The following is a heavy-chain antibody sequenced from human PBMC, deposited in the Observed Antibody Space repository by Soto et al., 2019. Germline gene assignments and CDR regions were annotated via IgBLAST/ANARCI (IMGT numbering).Heavy chain of an antibody. V-gene: IGHV4-34*01. CDR2: INHSGST. J-gene: IGHJ3*02. Sequence: SETLSLTCAVYGGSFSGYYWSWIRQPPGKGLEWIGEINHSGSTNYNPSLKSRVTISVDTSKNQFSLKLSSVTAADTAVYYCARNLYCTNGVCYAFDIWGQGTMVTVSS. D-gene: IGHD2-8*01. CDR3: ARNLYCTNGVCYAFDI. CDR1: GGSFSGYY.